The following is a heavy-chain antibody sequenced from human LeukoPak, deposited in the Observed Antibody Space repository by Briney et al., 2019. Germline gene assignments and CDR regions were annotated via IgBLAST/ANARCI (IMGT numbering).Heavy chain of an antibody. D-gene: IGHD6-19*01. Sequence: GESLKISCKGSGYSFTTYWIGWVRQMPGEGLEWMGIIYPDDSDTRYSPSFQGQVSISADKSSNTAYLQWSSLRASDIAIYYCARHTPDKLQDFNSQWPVIDFWGQGTLVTVSS. CDR2: IYPDDSDT. CDR1: GYSFTTYW. V-gene: IGHV5-51*01. J-gene: IGHJ4*02. CDR3: ARHTPDKLQDFNSQWPVIDF.